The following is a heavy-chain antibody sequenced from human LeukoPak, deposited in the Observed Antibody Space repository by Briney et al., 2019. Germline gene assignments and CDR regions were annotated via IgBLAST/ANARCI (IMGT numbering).Heavy chain of an antibody. CDR3: AREYYYGSGSYLFDY. Sequence: NPSETLSLTCIVSGGSIGSYYWSWVRQTPGKGLEWIGYVYYTGRTNYNPSLKGRVTISVDTSKNQFSLKLSSVTAADTAVYYCAREYYYGSGSYLFDYWGQGTLVTVSS. D-gene: IGHD3-10*01. J-gene: IGHJ4*02. CDR1: GGSIGSYY. CDR2: VYYTGRT. V-gene: IGHV4-59*12.